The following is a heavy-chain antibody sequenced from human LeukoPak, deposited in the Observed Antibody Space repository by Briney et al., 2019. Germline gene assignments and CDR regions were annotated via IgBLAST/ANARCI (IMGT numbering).Heavy chain of an antibody. V-gene: IGHV3-9*01. Sequence: GRSLGLSCAGSGFTFDEHAMHWVRQAPGKGLEGVSGISWNSGSIAYADSVKGRFTISRDNAKNLLFLQMSSLRAADTALYYCVKGHCSSSSCFPNYYYYMDVWGTGTTVTVSS. J-gene: IGHJ6*03. CDR3: VKGHCSSSSCFPNYYYYMDV. CDR2: ISWNSGSI. D-gene: IGHD2-15*01. CDR1: GFTFDEHA.